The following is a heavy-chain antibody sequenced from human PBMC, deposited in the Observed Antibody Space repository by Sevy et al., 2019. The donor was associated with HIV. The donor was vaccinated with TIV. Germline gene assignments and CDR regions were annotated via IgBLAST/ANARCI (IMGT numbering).Heavy chain of an antibody. V-gene: IGHV3-23*01. CDR1: GFTFSSYA. CDR2: ISGSDGST. CDR3: AKVGGSGYYETNNFDY. Sequence: GGSLRLSCAASGFTFSSYAMNWVRQAPGKGLKWVSGISGSDGSTQYADSVKGRFTISRDNSKNTLYLQMNSLRAEDTAVYYCAKVGGSGYYETNNFDYWGQGTLITVSS. J-gene: IGHJ4*02. D-gene: IGHD3-22*01.